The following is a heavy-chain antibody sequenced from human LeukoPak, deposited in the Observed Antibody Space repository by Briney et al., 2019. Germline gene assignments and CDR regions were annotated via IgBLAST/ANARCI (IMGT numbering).Heavy chain of an antibody. D-gene: IGHD2-15*01. V-gene: IGHV4-59*11. CDR3: GRDALVGYFSYYYMDV. J-gene: IGHJ6*03. CDR1: GGSISSHY. CDR2: ISNSGST. Sequence: SETLSLACTVSGGSISSHYWTWIRQSPVKGLEWIGDISNSGSTSYNPFLKSRVTISIDTSKNQFSLKLSSVTAADTAVYYCGRDALVGYFSYYYMDVWGKGTTVTVSS.